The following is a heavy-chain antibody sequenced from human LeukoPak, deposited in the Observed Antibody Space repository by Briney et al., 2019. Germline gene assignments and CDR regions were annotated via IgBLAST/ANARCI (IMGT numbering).Heavy chain of an antibody. Sequence: GGSLRLSCAASGFTFSSYWMSWVRQAPGKGLEWVANIKQDGSEKYYVDSVKGRFTISRDNAKNSLYLQMNSLRADDTAVYYCARDYQPLLYYMDVWGKGTTVTVSS. CDR3: ARDYQPLLYYMDV. D-gene: IGHD2-2*01. CDR1: GFTFSSYW. V-gene: IGHV3-7*01. J-gene: IGHJ6*03. CDR2: IKQDGSEK.